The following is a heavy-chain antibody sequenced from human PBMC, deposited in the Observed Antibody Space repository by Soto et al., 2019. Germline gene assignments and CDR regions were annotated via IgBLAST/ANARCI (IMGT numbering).Heavy chain of an antibody. CDR1: GGAFSSYA. J-gene: IGHJ4*02. Sequence: GASVKVSCKASGGAFSSYAISWVRQAPGQGLEWMGGIIPIYGNANYSQKFQGRVTITRDTSTSTAYMELSSLRSEDTAVYYCARVSGSYYFDYWGQGTLVTVSS. CDR3: ARVSGSYYFDY. D-gene: IGHD5-12*01. CDR2: IIPIYGNA. V-gene: IGHV1-69*05.